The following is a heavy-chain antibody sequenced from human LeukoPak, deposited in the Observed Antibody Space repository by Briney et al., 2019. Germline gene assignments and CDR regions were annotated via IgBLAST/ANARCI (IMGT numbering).Heavy chain of an antibody. J-gene: IGHJ4*02. CDR1: GFTFSNAW. Sequence: GGSLRLSSAASGFTFSNAWMSWVRQAPGKGLEWVGLIKSTTDGGTTDYAAPVKGRFTISRDESKNTLYLQMNSLKNEDTAVYYCTTLVEDYFGSGSFFPYYFDYWGQGTLVTVSA. V-gene: IGHV3-15*01. CDR3: TTLVEDYFGSGSFFPYYFDY. D-gene: IGHD3-10*01. CDR2: IKSTTDGGTT.